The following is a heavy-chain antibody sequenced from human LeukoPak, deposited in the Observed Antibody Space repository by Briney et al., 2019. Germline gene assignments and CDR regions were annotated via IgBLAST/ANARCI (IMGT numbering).Heavy chain of an antibody. CDR3: ARQYGRPFDY. J-gene: IGHJ4*02. Sequence: GASLQISCQGSGSSFSDSWIGWVRQLPGKGLEWMGIIYPGDSDTRYSPSFQGQVTISADKSISTAYLQWSSLKATDTAMYYCARQYGRPFDYWGQGTLVTVSS. CDR1: GSSFSDSW. V-gene: IGHV5-51*01. CDR2: IYPGDSDT. D-gene: IGHD4-17*01.